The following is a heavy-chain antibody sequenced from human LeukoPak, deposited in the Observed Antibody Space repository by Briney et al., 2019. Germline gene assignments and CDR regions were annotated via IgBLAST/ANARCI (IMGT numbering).Heavy chain of an antibody. CDR2: ISTSSSYI. CDR1: GFTFNGYS. Sequence: GGSLRLSCTASGFTFNGYSMNWVRQAPGKGLEWVSSISTSSSYIYYADSVKGRFTISRNNPKNTLYLQMNSLRAEDTAVYYCARDSCGGDCYPYTFDYWGQGTLVTVSS. CDR3: ARDSCGGDCYPYTFDY. V-gene: IGHV3-21*01. D-gene: IGHD2-21*02. J-gene: IGHJ4*02.